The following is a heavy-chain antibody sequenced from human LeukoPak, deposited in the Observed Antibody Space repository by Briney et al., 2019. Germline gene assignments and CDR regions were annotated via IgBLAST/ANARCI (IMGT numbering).Heavy chain of an antibody. CDR2: MNPNSGNA. CDR3: ARGDFGRAGH. CDR1: GYTFTSYG. V-gene: IGHV1-8*02. D-gene: IGHD3-10*01. J-gene: IGHJ4*02. Sequence: ASVKVSCKASGYTFTSYGISWVRQATGQGLEWMGWMNPNSGNAGYAQKFQGRVTMTRNTSISTAYLELSSLRSEDTAVYYCARGDFGRAGHWGQGTLVTVSS.